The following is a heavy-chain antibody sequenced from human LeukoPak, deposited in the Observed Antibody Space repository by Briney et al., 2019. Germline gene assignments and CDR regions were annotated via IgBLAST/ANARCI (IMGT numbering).Heavy chain of an antibody. CDR1: GFTFSSFE. J-gene: IGHJ4*02. CDR3: ARGFHVDSPDY. Sequence: GGSLRLSCAASGFTFSSFEMNWVRRAPGKGLEWVSYISYSGSTIYYADSVKGRFTISRDNAKNSLYLQMNSLRAEDTAVYYCARGFHVDSPDYWGQGTLVTVSS. V-gene: IGHV3-48*03. CDR2: ISYSGSTI. D-gene: IGHD2-15*01.